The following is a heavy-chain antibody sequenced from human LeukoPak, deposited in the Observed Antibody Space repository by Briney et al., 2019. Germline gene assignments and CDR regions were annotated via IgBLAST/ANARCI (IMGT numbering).Heavy chain of an antibody. D-gene: IGHD2-2*01. CDR3: ARGPFGSCSSPSCYFFDY. CDR1: GFIFSGFA. J-gene: IGHJ4*02. CDR2: ISHDGDNG. Sequence: GGSLRLSCAASGFIFSGFAMHWVRQTPGKGLQWVAGISHDGDNGYYPDSVMGRFTISRDNSKNTLYLQMNSLRGDDTAVYYCARGPFGSCSSPSCYFFDYWGQGSLVTVYS. V-gene: IGHV3-30*04.